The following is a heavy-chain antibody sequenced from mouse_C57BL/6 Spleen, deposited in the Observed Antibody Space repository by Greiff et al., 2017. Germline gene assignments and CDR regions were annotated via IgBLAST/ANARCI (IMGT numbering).Heavy chain of an antibody. D-gene: IGHD1-1*01. Sequence: VQLQQPGAELVMPGASVKLSCKASGYTFTSYWMHWVKQRPGQGLEWIGEIDPSDSYTNYNQKFKGKSTLTVDKSSSTAYMQLSSLTSEDSAVYYCARRDTTVVGFDYWGQGTTLTVSS. CDR2: IDPSDSYT. CDR3: ARRDTTVVGFDY. V-gene: IGHV1-69*01. CDR1: GYTFTSYW. J-gene: IGHJ2*01.